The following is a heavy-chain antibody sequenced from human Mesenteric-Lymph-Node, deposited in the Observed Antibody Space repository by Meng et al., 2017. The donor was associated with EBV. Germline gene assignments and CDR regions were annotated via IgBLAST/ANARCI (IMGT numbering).Heavy chain of an antibody. D-gene: IGHD3-10*01. J-gene: IGHJ5*02. Sequence: QGAGPGLVKPSGTLSLPCDVSGGSISSDNWWTWVRQPPGKGLEWIGEIHHSGATNYNPSLKSRVTISVDKSKNQFSLKLSSVTAADAVVYFCASVIYGSGLNSWFDPWGHGTLVTVSS. V-gene: IGHV4-4*02. CDR1: GGSISSDNW. CDR3: ASVIYGSGLNSWFDP. CDR2: IHHSGAT.